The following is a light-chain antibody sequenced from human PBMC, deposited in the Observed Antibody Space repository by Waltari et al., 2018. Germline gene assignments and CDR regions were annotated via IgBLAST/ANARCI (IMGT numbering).Light chain of an antibody. CDR2: WAS. Sequence: DIVMTQSPDSLAVSLGARATIHCKSSQSVLYNSNNKNYLAWYQQKPGQPPQLLIYWASTRESGVPDRFSGSGSGIDFTLTISSLQAEDVAVYYCQQYYSTITFGQGTRLEIK. CDR3: QQYYSTIT. V-gene: IGKV4-1*01. J-gene: IGKJ5*01. CDR1: QSVLYNSNNKNY.